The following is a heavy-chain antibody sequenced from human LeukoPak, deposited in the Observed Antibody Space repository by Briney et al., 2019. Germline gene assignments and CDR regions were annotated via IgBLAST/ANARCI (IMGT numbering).Heavy chain of an antibody. Sequence: GGSLRLSCAASGFTFSSYATHWVRQAPGKGLEWVAVISYDGSNKYYADSVKGRFTISRDNSKNTLYLQMNSLRAEDTAVYYCAKVLLSFYYYYMDVWGKGTTVTVSS. V-gene: IGHV3-30*04. D-gene: IGHD2-21*02. CDR1: GFTFSSYA. J-gene: IGHJ6*03. CDR3: AKVLLSFYYYYMDV. CDR2: ISYDGSNK.